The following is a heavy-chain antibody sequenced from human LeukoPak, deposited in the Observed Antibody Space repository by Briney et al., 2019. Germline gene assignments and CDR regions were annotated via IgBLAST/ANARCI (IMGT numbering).Heavy chain of an antibody. CDR3: AHIIQDGYNTVGYFDY. CDR2: IYWDDDK. D-gene: IGHD5-24*01. V-gene: IGHV2-5*02. J-gene: IGHJ4*02. CDR1: GFSLSTSGVG. Sequence: SGPTLVKPPQTLTLTCTFSGFSLSTSGVGVGWIRQPPGKALEWLALIYWDDDKRYSPSLKSRLTITKDTSKNQVVLTMTNMDPVDTATYYCAHIIQDGYNTVGYFDYWGQGTLVTVSS.